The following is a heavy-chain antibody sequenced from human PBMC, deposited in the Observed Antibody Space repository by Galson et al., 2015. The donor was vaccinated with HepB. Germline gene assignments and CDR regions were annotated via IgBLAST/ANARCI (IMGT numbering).Heavy chain of an antibody. J-gene: IGHJ5*02. CDR1: GFTFSSYA. CDR3: AKELGGGYRKSP. D-gene: IGHD6-13*01. CDR2: ISGTGATT. V-gene: IGHV3-23*01. Sequence: SLRLSCAASGFTFSSYAMSWVRQAPGKGLEWVSSISGTGATTYYADAVRGRFTISRDKSKNTLYLQLNGLRAEDTAVYYCAKELGGGYRKSPWGQGTLVTVSS.